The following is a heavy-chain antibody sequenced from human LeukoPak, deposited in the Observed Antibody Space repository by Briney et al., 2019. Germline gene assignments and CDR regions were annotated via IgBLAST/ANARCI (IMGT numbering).Heavy chain of an antibody. CDR1: GGSISGYY. D-gene: IGHD6-19*01. Sequence: SETLSLTCTLSGGSISGYYWSWIRQPPGKGREWIGYINYSGSTDYSPSLKSRVTISVDTSKNQFSLKLSSVTAADTAVFYCARTINGWYYFDYWGQGTLVTVSS. CDR3: ARTINGWYYFDY. V-gene: IGHV4-59*08. J-gene: IGHJ4*02. CDR2: INYSGST.